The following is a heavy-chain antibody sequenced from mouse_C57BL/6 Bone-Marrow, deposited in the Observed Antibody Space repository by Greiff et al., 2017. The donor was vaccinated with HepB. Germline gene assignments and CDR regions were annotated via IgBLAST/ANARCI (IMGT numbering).Heavy chain of an antibody. J-gene: IGHJ2*01. Sequence: EVQLVESGGGLVKPGGSLKLSCAASGFTFSSYAMSWVRQTPEKRLEWVATISDGGSYTYYPDNVKGRFTISRDNAKNNLYLQMSHLKSEDTAMYYCARDRNGYADFDYWGQGTTLTVSS. CDR2: ISDGGSYT. CDR1: GFTFSSYA. CDR3: ARDRNGYADFDY. V-gene: IGHV5-4*01. D-gene: IGHD2-2*01.